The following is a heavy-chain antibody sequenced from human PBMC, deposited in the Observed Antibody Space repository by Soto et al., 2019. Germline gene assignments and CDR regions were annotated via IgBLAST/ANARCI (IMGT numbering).Heavy chain of an antibody. J-gene: IGHJ5*02. Sequence: GGSLRLSCSASGFTFSRFAMHWLRQAPGKGPEYISSIDDTGNYTPYADSVKGRVTMTKDTSTSTVYMELNSLTSEDTAVYYYARDQSWHDLVWWFDPWGQGTLVTVSS. V-gene: IGHV3-64*04. CDR3: ARDQSWHDLVWWFDP. D-gene: IGHD1-1*01. CDR2: IDDTGNYT. CDR1: GFTFSRFA.